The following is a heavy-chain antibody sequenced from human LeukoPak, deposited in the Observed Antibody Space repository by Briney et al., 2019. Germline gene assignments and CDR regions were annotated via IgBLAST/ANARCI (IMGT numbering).Heavy chain of an antibody. V-gene: IGHV3-30*18. CDR1: GLTFSSYG. CDR3: AKDVSEGYYYDSSGYYNEHY. D-gene: IGHD3-22*01. CDR2: ISYDGSNK. J-gene: IGHJ4*02. Sequence: GGSLRLSCAASGLTFSSYGMHWVRQAPGKGLEWVAVISYDGSNKYYADSVKGRFTISRDDSKNTLYLQMNSLRAEDTAVYYCAKDVSEGYYYDSSGYYNEHYWGQGTLVTVSS.